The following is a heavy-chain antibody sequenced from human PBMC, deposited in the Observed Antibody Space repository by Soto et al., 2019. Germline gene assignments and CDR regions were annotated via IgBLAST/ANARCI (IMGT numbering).Heavy chain of an antibody. V-gene: IGHV1-8*01. J-gene: IGHJ6*02. Sequence: ASVKVSCKASGYTFTSYDINWVRQATGQGLEWMGWMNPNSGNTGYAQKFQGRVTMTRNTSISTAYMELSSLRSEDTAVYYCARGPGVRIITIFGVVIRPQDYYGMDVWGQATTVTVSS. CDR2: MNPNSGNT. CDR3: ARGPGVRIITIFGVVIRPQDYYGMDV. CDR1: GYTFTSYD. D-gene: IGHD3-3*01.